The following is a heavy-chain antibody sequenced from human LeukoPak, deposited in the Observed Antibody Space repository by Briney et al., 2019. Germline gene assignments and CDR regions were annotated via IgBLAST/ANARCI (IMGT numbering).Heavy chain of an antibody. D-gene: IGHD6-19*01. CDR3: AKGSHSSGWPEDWFDP. CDR2: IRYDGTYE. Sequence: GRALRLSCAASGFTFSAYGMHWLRQAPGKGLEWVTFIRYDGTYEYYADSVQGRFAISRDNSKNTLYLQMNSLRSEDTAVYYCAKGSHSSGWPEDWFDPWGQGTLVTVYS. V-gene: IGHV3-30*02. CDR1: GFTFSAYG. J-gene: IGHJ5*02.